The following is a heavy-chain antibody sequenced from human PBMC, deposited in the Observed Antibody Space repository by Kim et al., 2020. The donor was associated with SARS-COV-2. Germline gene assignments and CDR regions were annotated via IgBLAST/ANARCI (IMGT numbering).Heavy chain of an antibody. V-gene: IGHV3-21*01. CDR2: ITGKSSYV. J-gene: IGHJ4*01. CDR3: ARDPYPSSSWDRYYFDY. D-gene: IGHD6-13*01. CDR1: GFSFGSYS. Sequence: GGYLRLSCTASGFSFGSYSMNWVRQAPGKGLQWVSSITGKSSYVNYEDSLKGRFTISRDNAKNTLYLQMNSLRAEDTAVYYCARDPYPSSSWDRYYFDY.